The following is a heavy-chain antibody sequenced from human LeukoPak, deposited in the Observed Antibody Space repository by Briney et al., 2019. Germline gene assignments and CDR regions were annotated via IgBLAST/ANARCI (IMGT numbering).Heavy chain of an antibody. CDR3: AKEGTTVTTVAFDI. Sequence: GGSLRLSCAASGFTVISNLMTWVRQSPGRGLEWLSSIYSGGATYYADSVKGRFTISRDNSKNTLYLNMNSLRAEDTGVYYCAKEGTTVTTVAFDIWGQGTMVTVSA. J-gene: IGHJ3*02. D-gene: IGHD4-11*01. CDR2: IYSGGAT. V-gene: IGHV3-53*05. CDR1: GFTVISNL.